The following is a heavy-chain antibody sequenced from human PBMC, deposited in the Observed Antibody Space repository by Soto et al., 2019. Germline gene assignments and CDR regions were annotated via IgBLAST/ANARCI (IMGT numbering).Heavy chain of an antibody. CDR1: GFTFSSYG. CDR3: AKGEDYYGSGSYYRDDY. Sequence: GGSLRLSCAASGFTFSSYGMHWVRQAPGKGLEWVAVISYDGSNKYYADSVKGRFTISRDNSKNTLYLQMNSLRAEDTAVYYCAKGEDYYGSGSYYRDDYWGQGTLVTVSS. D-gene: IGHD3-10*01. CDR2: ISYDGSNK. J-gene: IGHJ4*02. V-gene: IGHV3-30*18.